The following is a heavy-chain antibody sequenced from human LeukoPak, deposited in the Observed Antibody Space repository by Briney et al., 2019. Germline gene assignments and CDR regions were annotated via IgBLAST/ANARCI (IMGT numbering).Heavy chain of an antibody. J-gene: IGHJ4*02. CDR3: AKVHSYDYVWGSYRSRYFDY. CDR1: GLTFSSYA. CDR2: ISGSGGST. Sequence: PGGSLRLSCAASGLTFSSYAMSWVRQAPGKGLEWVSAISGSGGSTYYADSVEGRFTISRDNSKNTLYLQMNSLRAEDTAVYYCAKVHSYDYVWGSYRSRYFDYWGQGTLVTVSS. V-gene: IGHV3-23*01. D-gene: IGHD3-16*02.